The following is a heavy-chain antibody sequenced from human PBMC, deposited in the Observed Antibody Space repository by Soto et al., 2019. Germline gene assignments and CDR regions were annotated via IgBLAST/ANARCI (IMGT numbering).Heavy chain of an antibody. CDR1: GGSISSSNW. Sequence: SETLSLTCAVSGGSISSSNWWSWVRQPPGKGLEWIGEMFHSGSTNYSPSLKSRVTISVDKSKNQFSLNLTSVTAADTAVYFCARRQQWTHHFDYWGQGTLVTVSS. CDR3: ARRQQWTHHFDY. J-gene: IGHJ4*02. CDR2: MFHSGST. D-gene: IGHD5-18*01. V-gene: IGHV4-4*02.